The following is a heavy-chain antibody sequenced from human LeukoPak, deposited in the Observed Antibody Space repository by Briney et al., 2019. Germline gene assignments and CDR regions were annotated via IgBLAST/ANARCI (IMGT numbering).Heavy chain of an antibody. D-gene: IGHD3-10*01. V-gene: IGHV4-38-2*02. CDR2: IYHSGST. Sequence: SETLSLTCTVSGYSISSGYYWGWIRQPPGKGLEWIGSIYHSGSTYYNPSLKSRVTISVDTSKNQFSLKLSSVTAADTAVYYCARDPSYYGSGSYSPNYYMDVWGKGTTVTVSS. CDR1: GYSISSGYY. J-gene: IGHJ6*03. CDR3: ARDPSYYGSGSYSPNYYMDV.